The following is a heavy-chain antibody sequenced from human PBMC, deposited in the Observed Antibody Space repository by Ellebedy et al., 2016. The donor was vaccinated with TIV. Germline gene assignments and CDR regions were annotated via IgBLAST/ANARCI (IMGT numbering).Heavy chain of an antibody. CDR2: VYPGDSET. J-gene: IGHJ4*02. CDR1: GYNFRYYW. Sequence: PGESLKISCKASGYNFRYYWIGWVRQMPGKGLEWMGIVYPGDSETRYSPSFEGQVTISADKSINTAYLQWSSLKASDTAMYYCARLAKRGVSHEGDFDYWGQGTLVTVSS. D-gene: IGHD5-18*01. CDR3: ARLAKRGVSHEGDFDY. V-gene: IGHV5-51*01.